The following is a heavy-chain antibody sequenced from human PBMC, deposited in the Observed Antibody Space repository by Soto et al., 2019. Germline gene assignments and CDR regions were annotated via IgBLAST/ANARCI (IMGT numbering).Heavy chain of an antibody. Sequence: LRLSCAASGFTFSSYGMHWVRQAPGKGLEWVAVIWYDGSNKYYADSVKGRFTISRDNSKNTLYLQMNSLRAEDTAVYYCARGLLWFGEFHYWGQGTLVTVSS. V-gene: IGHV3-33*01. D-gene: IGHD3-10*01. CDR3: ARGLLWFGEFHY. CDR1: GFTFSSYG. J-gene: IGHJ4*02. CDR2: IWYDGSNK.